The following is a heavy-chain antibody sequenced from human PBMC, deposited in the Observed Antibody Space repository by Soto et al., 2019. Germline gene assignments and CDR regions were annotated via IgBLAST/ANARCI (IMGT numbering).Heavy chain of an antibody. CDR3: AHIPNYYQYDWFDP. D-gene: IGHD3-16*01. Sequence: QITLKESGPTLVKPTQTLTLTCTFSGFSLTTRGVGVGWIRQPPGKALECLALIYWDDDPPYSPSLQSRLSRPKDTSTNQVVLTMTNVDPVDTATYYCAHIPNYYQYDWFDPWGQGTLVSVSS. V-gene: IGHV2-5*02. J-gene: IGHJ5*02. CDR1: GFSLTTRGVG. CDR2: IYWDDDP.